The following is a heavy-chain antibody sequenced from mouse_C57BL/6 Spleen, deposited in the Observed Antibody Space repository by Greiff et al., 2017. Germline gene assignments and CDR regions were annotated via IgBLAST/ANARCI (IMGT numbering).Heavy chain of an antibody. CDR3: ARGRDDDYYVWYFDV. CDR1: GYTFTSYW. CDR2: IHPNSGST. V-gene: IGHV1-64*01. J-gene: IGHJ1*03. Sequence: QVQLQQPGAELVKPGASVKLSCKASGYTFTSYWMHWVKQRPGQGLEWIGMIHPNSGSTNYNEKFKSKATLTVDKSSSTAYMQLSSLTPEDSAVYYCARGRDDDYYVWYFDVWGTGTTVTVSS. D-gene: IGHD2-3*01.